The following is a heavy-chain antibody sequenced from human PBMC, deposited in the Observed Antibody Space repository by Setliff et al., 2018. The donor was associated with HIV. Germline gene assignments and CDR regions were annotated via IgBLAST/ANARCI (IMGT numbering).Heavy chain of an antibody. CDR1: GVSMRTHY. CDR2: ILYSGNT. V-gene: IGHV4-59*11. CDR3: ARSIARDYWYFGH. J-gene: IGHJ2*01. Sequence: SETLSLTCNVSGVSMRTHYWSWVRLPPGKRLEWIGYILYSGNTNYNPSFKNRVTFSLDTSKNRISLNLSSVTAADTAVYYCARSIARDYWYFGHWGRGSLVTVSS. D-gene: IGHD6-6*01.